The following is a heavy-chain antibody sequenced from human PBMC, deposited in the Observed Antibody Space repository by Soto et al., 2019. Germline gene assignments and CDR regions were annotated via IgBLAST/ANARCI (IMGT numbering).Heavy chain of an antibody. Sequence: QVQLQQWGAGLLKPSETLSLTCTVNGGSLTGYYWSWIRQPPGKGLEWIGEVKDGGSTNYSPSPRGRVSISADTSKNHFSLTLNSVTAADTAVYFCARGQEGIVATNWDQGALVTVSS. CDR2: VKDGGST. CDR3: ARGQEGIVATN. D-gene: IGHD5-12*01. V-gene: IGHV4-34*01. CDR1: GGSLTGYY. J-gene: IGHJ4*02.